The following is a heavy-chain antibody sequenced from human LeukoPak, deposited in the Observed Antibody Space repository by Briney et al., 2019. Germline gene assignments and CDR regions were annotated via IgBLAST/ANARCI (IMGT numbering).Heavy chain of an antibody. J-gene: IGHJ4*02. V-gene: IGHV3-53*01. CDR1: EFTVSRNY. CDR2: IFSNGDT. CDR3: TRDQMNY. Sequence: PGGSLRLSCTASEFTVSRNYMLWVRQAPGKGLEWVSLIFSNGDTHYVDSVKGRLTISRDTSKNTVSLQMNSLRVEDTAMYYCTRDQMNYWGQGTLVTVSS. D-gene: IGHD5-24*01.